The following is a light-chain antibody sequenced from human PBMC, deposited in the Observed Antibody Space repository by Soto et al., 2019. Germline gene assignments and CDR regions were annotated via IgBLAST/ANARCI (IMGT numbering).Light chain of an antibody. J-gene: IGKJ4*01. V-gene: IGKV1-5*03. Sequence: DIQMTQSPSTLSASVGDRVTITCRASQSISSWLAWYQQKPGKAPKLLIYKASNLESGVPSRFSGSGSGTEFTLTISSLQPDDFATYYCQQYNSYPLTFGGGTKVEIK. CDR2: KAS. CDR3: QQYNSYPLT. CDR1: QSISSW.